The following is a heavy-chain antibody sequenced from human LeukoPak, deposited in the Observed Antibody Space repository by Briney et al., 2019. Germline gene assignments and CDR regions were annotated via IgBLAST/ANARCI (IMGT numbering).Heavy chain of an antibody. J-gene: IGHJ5*02. CDR3: ARAVVGYCSSTSCYAWFDP. D-gene: IGHD2-2*01. Sequence: ASVKVSCKASGYTFTSYGISWVRQAPGRGLEWMGWISAYNGNTNYAQKLQGRVTMTTDTSTSTAYMELRSLRSDDTAVYYCARAVVGYCSSTSCYAWFDPWGQGTLVTVSS. V-gene: IGHV1-18*01. CDR1: GYTFTSYG. CDR2: ISAYNGNT.